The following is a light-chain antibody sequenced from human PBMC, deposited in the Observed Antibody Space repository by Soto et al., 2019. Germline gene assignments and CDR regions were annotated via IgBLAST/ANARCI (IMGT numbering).Light chain of an antibody. CDR2: DAS. Sequence: ETLMTQSPAKLSLSTGETATLSCRARQSISNNLAWYQQKIGQAPRLLIYDASTRATGIPDRFSGSVSGTDFTLTISRLEPEDFAVYFCQQYARSPLAFGGGTRLEIK. J-gene: IGKJ5*01. CDR1: QSISNN. CDR3: QQYARSPLA. V-gene: IGKV3-20*01.